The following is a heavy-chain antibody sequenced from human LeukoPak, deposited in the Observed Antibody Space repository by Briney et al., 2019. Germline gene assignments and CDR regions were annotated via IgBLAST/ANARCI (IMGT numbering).Heavy chain of an antibody. V-gene: IGHV3-23*01. CDR1: GFTFSNYA. CDR3: AKGTPNYYGSESYYFDH. CDR2: ISNSGGST. D-gene: IGHD3-10*01. Sequence: GGSLRLSCAASGFTFSNYAMGWVRQAPGKGLEWVSGISNSGGSTYFADSVKGRFTVSRDNSKNTLYLQLNSLRAEDTAVYYCAKGTPNYYGSESYYFDHWGQGTLVTVSS. J-gene: IGHJ5*02.